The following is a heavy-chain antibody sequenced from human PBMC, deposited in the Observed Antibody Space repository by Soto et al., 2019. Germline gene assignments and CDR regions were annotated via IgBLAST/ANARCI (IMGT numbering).Heavy chain of an antibody. V-gene: IGHV4-31*03. D-gene: IGHD3-10*01. CDR2: IYYSGST. J-gene: IGHJ4*02. CDR3: ARAFGPGDYVGY. Sequence: SETLSLTCTVSGGSISSGGYYWSWIRQHPGKGLEWIGYIYYSGSTYYNPSLKSRVTISVDTSKNQFSLKLSSVTAADTAVYYCARAFGPGDYVGYWGQGTLVTVSS. CDR1: GGSISSGGYY.